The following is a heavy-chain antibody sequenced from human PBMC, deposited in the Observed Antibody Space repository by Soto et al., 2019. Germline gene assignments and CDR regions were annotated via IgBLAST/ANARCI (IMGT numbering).Heavy chain of an antibody. V-gene: IGHV1-69*13. D-gene: IGHD6-19*01. CDR1: GGTFSSYA. CDR2: IIPIFGTA. J-gene: IGHJ4*02. Sequence: SVKVSCKASGGTFSSYAISWVRQAPGQGLEWMGGIIPIFGTANYAQKFQGRVTITADESTSTAYMELSSLRSEDTAVYYCAIKAVAGTLAFDYWGQGTLVTVSS. CDR3: AIKAVAGTLAFDY.